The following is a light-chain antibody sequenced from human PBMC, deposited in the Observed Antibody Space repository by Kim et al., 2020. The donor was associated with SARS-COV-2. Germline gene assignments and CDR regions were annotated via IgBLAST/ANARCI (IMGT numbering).Light chain of an antibody. CDR2: DAS. J-gene: IGKJ1*01. V-gene: IGKV1-5*01. Sequence: DIQMTQSPSTLSASVGDRVTITCRASQSISSWLAWYQQKPGKAPNLLIYDASNLESGVPSRFSGSGSGTQFTLTISSLQPDDFATYYCQEYKNDSWTFGQGTKVDIK. CDR3: QEYKNDSWT. CDR1: QSISSW.